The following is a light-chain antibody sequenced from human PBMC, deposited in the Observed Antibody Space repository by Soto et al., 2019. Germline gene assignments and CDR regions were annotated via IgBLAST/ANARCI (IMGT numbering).Light chain of an antibody. CDR1: NSDVGGYDY. CDR2: DVT. Sequence: QSVLTQPPSASGSPGQSVAISCTGTNSDVGGYDYVSWFQQNPGKAPKLMIYDVTKRPSGVPDRFSGSKSGNTASLTVSGLQAEDEAYSYSATYGGYYVVFRGGTK. CDR3: ATYGGYYVV. V-gene: IGLV2-8*01. J-gene: IGLJ2*01.